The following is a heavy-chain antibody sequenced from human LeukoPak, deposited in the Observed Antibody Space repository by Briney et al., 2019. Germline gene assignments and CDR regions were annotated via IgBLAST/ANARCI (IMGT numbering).Heavy chain of an antibody. V-gene: IGHV3-23*01. CDR3: AKDYYGSGSYDTFDY. Sequence: PGGSLRLSCAASGFTFSSYAMGWVRQAPGKGLEWVSAISGSGGSTYYADSVKGRFTISRDNSKNTLYLQMNSLRAEDTAVYYCAKDYYGSGSYDTFDYWGQGTLVTVSS. D-gene: IGHD3-10*01. CDR1: GFTFSSYA. J-gene: IGHJ4*02. CDR2: ISGSGGST.